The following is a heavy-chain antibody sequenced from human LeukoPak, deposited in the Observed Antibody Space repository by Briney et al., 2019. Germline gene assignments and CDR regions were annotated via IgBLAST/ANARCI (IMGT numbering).Heavy chain of an antibody. CDR2: IYYSGST. V-gene: IGHV4-31*03. CDR3: ARVSFYDTSDY. D-gene: IGHD3-9*01. J-gene: IGHJ4*02. CDR1: GGSISSGGYY. Sequence: LSETLSLTCTVSGGSISSGGYYWSWIRQHPGKGLEWIGYIYYSGSTYYNPSLKSRVTVSVDTSKNQFSLKLSSVTAADTAVYYCARVSFYDTSDYWGQGTLVTVSS.